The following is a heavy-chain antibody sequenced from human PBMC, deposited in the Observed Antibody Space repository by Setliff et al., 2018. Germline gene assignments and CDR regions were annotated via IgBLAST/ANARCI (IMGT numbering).Heavy chain of an antibody. D-gene: IGHD1-1*01. CDR2: IYSGGTT. V-gene: IGHV4-39*01. J-gene: IGHJ4*02. CDR1: GDSMNSGVYY. CDR3: ARTGTYRYFDY. Sequence: KSSETLSLTCKVSGDSMNSGVYYWAWIRQPPGKGLEWIGRIYSGGTTYYNSSLKSRVTISVDTSKSQFSLRLNSATAADTAVYYCARTGTYRYFDYWGRGTLVTVSS.